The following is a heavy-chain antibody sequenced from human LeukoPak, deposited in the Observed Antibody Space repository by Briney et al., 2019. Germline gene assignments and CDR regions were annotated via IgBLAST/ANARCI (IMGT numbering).Heavy chain of an antibody. D-gene: IGHD1-26*01. CDR1: GFTFANSW. CDR3: ARDSGTYLGLVDY. Sequence: GGSLRLSCAASGFTFANSWIAWVRQAPGKGLEWVSSISSSGTYISYADSVKGRFTISRDYAENSVFLQMNSLRVEDTALYYCARDSGTYLGLVDYWGQGTLVTVSS. CDR2: ISSSGTYI. V-gene: IGHV3-21*01. J-gene: IGHJ4*02.